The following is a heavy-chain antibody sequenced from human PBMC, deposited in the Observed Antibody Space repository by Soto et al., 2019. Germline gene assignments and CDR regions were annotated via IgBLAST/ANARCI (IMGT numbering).Heavy chain of an antibody. J-gene: IGHJ4*01. Sequence: PGGSLRLSCAASGFTFSSYGMHWVRQAPGKGLDWVAVIWYDESNIYYADSVKGRFTISRDYSKNTVYLQMHSLRPEDTAVYYCAKDQVEFCSSTSCFGAFDYWGHGTPVTVSS. V-gene: IGHV3-33*06. CDR3: AKDQVEFCSSTSCFGAFDY. CDR1: GFTFSSYG. CDR2: IWYDESNI. D-gene: IGHD2-2*01.